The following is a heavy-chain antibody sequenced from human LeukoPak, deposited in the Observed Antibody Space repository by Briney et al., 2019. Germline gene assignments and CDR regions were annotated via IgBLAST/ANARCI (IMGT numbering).Heavy chain of an antibody. CDR3: ASSYYYDSSGWRAFDY. CDR2: IYYSGST. D-gene: IGHD3-22*01. V-gene: IGHV4-59*01. CDR1: GGSISSYY. Sequence: PSETLSLTCTVSGGSISSYYWNWIRQPPGRGLEWIGYIYYSGSTNYNPSLKSRVTISVDTSKNQFSLKLSSVTAADTAVYYCASSYYYDSSGWRAFDYWGQGTLVTVSS. J-gene: IGHJ4*02.